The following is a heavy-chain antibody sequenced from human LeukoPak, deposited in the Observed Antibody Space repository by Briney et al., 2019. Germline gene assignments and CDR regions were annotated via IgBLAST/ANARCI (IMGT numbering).Heavy chain of an antibody. D-gene: IGHD4-17*01. J-gene: IGHJ6*03. Sequence: GGSLRLSCAASGFTFTDFAMSWVRQASGKGLEWVSAISGSGDTTYYANSVKGRFTIFRDDSKNTLYLQMNSLRAEDTAVYYCAKGTATVTSIYYYMDVWGKGTTVTASS. CDR1: GFTFTDFA. CDR2: ISGSGDTT. V-gene: IGHV3-23*01. CDR3: AKGTATVTSIYYYMDV.